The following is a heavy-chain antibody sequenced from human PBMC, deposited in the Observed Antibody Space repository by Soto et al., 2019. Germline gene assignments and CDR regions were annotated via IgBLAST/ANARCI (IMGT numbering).Heavy chain of an antibody. V-gene: IGHV1-69*13. CDR3: ARVKGVEMATI. J-gene: IGHJ4*02. D-gene: IGHD5-12*01. Sequence: GASVKVSCKASGGTFSSYVISWVRQAPGQGLEWMGGIISIFATPNYAQKFQGRVTITADESTSTAYMELSSLRSEDTAVYYCARVKGVEMATIWGQGTLVTVSS. CDR1: GGTFSSYV. CDR2: IISIFATP.